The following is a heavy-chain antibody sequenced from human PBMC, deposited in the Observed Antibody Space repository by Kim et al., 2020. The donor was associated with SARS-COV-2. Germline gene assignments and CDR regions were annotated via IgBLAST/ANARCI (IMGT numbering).Heavy chain of an antibody. Sequence: GESLKISCKGSGYSFTSYWIGWVRQMPGKGLEWMGIIYPGDSDTRYSPSFQGQVTISADKSISTAYLQWSSLKASDTAMYYCARLQVVAAGPYGMDVWGQGTTVTVSS. CDR3: ARLQVVAAGPYGMDV. V-gene: IGHV5-51*01. CDR2: IYPGDSDT. D-gene: IGHD2-15*01. CDR1: GYSFTSYW. J-gene: IGHJ6*02.